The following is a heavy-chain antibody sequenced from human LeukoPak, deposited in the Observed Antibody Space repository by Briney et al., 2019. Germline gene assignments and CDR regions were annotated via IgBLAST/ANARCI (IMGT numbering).Heavy chain of an antibody. Sequence: PGGSLRLSCAASGFTFSSYAMSWVRQAPGKGLEWVSAISGSGGSTYYADSVKGRFTISRDNSKNTLYLQMNSLRAEDTAVYYCAKGTVVVVPAARFDFDYWGQGTLVTVSS. J-gene: IGHJ4*02. V-gene: IGHV3-23*01. D-gene: IGHD2-2*01. CDR2: ISGSGGST. CDR3: AKGTVVVVPAARFDFDY. CDR1: GFTFSSYA.